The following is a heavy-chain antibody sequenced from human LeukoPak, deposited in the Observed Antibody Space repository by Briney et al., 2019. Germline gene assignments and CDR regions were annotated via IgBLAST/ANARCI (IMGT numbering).Heavy chain of an antibody. CDR3: ARDTLAAADS. CDR1: GDSVSRDGAA. D-gene: IGHD6-25*01. Sequence: SQTLSLTCAISGDSVSRDGAAWTWIRQSPSRGLEWLGRTYYRSKWHNEYAVSVRGRMAISPDTSKNQFSLHQSSVTPEDTAVYFCARDTLAAADSWGQGALVTVSS. J-gene: IGHJ4*02. V-gene: IGHV6-1*01. CDR2: TYYRSKWHN.